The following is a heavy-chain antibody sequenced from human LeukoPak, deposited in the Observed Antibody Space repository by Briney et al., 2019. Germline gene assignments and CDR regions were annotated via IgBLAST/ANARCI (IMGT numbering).Heavy chain of an antibody. CDR1: GGSLSSYY. CDR2: IYYIGGT. CDR3: ARQSGGVGTKIDY. V-gene: IGHV4-59*08. J-gene: IGHJ4*02. Sequence: SETLSLTCTVSGGSLSSYYWTWIRQPPGKGLEWIGYIYYIGGTNYNPSLKSRVTMSVDTSKNQFSLSLNSVTAADTAVYYCARQSGGVGTKIDYWGQGTLVTVSS. D-gene: IGHD3-16*01.